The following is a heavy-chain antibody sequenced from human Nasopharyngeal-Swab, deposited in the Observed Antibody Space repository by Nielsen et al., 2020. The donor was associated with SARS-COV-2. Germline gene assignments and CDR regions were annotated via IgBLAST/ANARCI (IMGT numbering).Heavy chain of an antibody. CDR2: IYTSGST. CDR1: GGSISSGSYY. J-gene: IGHJ4*02. CDR3: ARVETIAARWGYFDY. V-gene: IGHV4-61*02. Sequence: SETLSLTCTVSGGSISSGSYYWSWIRQPAGKGLEWIGRIYTSGSTNYNPSLKSRVTISVDTSKNQFSLKLSSVTAADTAVYYCARVETIAARWGYFDYWGQGTLVTVSS. D-gene: IGHD6-6*01.